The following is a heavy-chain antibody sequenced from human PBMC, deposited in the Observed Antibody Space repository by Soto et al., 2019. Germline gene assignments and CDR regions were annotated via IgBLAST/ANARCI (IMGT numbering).Heavy chain of an antibody. CDR2: INPETGGT. CDR3: ARERYQVISDGMDV. J-gene: IGHJ6*02. Sequence: GASVKVSCKVSGYTFTGYYVHWVREAPGQGLEWMGWINPETGGTSYAQKFQGRVTLSRDTSINTAYLEVSRLRFDDAAVYFCARERYQVISDGMDVWGQGTTVTVSS. CDR1: GYTFTGYY. D-gene: IGHD2-2*01. V-gene: IGHV1-2*02.